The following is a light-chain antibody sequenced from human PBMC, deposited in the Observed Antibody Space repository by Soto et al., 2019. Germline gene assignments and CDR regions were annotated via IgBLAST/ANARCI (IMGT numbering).Light chain of an antibody. V-gene: IGKV4-1*01. CDR3: QQYYSTPRT. J-gene: IGKJ1*01. CDR1: QSVLYRSNNKNY. Sequence: DIVMTQSPDSLAVSLGERATINCKSSQSVLYRSNNKNYLAWYQQKPGQPPKLLIYWASTRESGVPDRFSGSGSGTDLTLTISSLQAEDVAVYYCQQYYSTPRTFGQGTKVEIK. CDR2: WAS.